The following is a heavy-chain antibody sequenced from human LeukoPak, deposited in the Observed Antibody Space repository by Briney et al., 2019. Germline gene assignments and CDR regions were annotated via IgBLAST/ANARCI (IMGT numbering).Heavy chain of an antibody. V-gene: IGHV3-30*18. D-gene: IGHD1-26*01. CDR3: AKRHNGSHYLFDY. CDR2: ISYDGSNK. Sequence: GGSLRLSCAASGFTFNNYGMHWVRQAPGKGLEWVAVISYDGSNKYYADSLKDRFTISRDNSKNTLYLQMNSLRAEDTAVYYSAKRHNGSHYLFDYWGQGTLVTVSS. CDR1: GFTFNNYG. J-gene: IGHJ4*02.